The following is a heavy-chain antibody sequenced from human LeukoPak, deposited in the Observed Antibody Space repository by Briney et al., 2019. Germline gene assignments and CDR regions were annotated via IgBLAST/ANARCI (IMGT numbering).Heavy chain of an antibody. CDR1: GFTFDDYA. J-gene: IGHJ4*02. V-gene: IGHV3-74*01. Sequence: GRSLRLSCAASGFTFDDYAMHWVRQAPGKGPVWISYINGDGSHTTYADSVKGRFTISRDNAINTVYLQMNSLRDEDTAIYYCVNMVSDSGVEGKWGQGTLVTVSS. D-gene: IGHD3-10*01. CDR3: VNMVSDSGVEGK. CDR2: INGDGSHT.